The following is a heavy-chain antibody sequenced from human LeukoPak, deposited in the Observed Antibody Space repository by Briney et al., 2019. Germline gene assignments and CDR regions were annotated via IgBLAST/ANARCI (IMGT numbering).Heavy chain of an antibody. D-gene: IGHD7-27*01. CDR1: GFTFSTYG. CDR3: ARDLNWETY. J-gene: IGHJ4*02. V-gene: IGHV3-23*01. CDR2: VSGSGSTT. Sequence: GGSLRLSCAASGFTFSTYGMNWVRQAPGKGLEWVSAVSGSGSTTYYARSVKGRFTVSRDNSKNTLYLQMNSLRAEDTAVYYCARDLNWETYWGQGTLVSVSS.